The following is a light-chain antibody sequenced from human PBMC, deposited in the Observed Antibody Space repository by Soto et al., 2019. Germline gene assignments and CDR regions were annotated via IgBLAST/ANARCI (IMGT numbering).Light chain of an antibody. J-gene: IGKJ1*01. CDR3: QQYDNSVWT. CDR1: QAVNTR. Sequence: EIVLTQSPATLSSFPGDRVTLSCRASQAVNTRLAWYQHKPGQAPRLLIYGASNRATGIPDRFSGSGSGTDFTLTISRLEPEDLAVYYCQQYDNSVWTFGQGTKVDIK. CDR2: GAS. V-gene: IGKV3-20*01.